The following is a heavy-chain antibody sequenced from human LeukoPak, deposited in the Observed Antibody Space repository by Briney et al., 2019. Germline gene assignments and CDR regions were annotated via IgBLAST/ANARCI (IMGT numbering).Heavy chain of an antibody. J-gene: IGHJ5*02. CDR2: ISGSGGST. CDR3: AKDSRQWLGNWFDP. D-gene: IGHD6-19*01. V-gene: IGHV3-23*01. Sequence: SGGSLTLFCSPSGLTHNSYAMSCVRQPPAKGLEWVAAISGSGGSTYYADSVKGRFTISRDNSKNTPYLQMNSLRAEDTAVYYCAKDSRQWLGNWFDPWGQGTLVTVSS. CDR1: GLTHNSYA.